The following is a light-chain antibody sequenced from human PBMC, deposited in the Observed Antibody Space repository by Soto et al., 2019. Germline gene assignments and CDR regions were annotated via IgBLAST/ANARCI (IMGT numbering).Light chain of an antibody. Sequence: EIVLTQSPATLSLSPGERATLSCRASQNVSSYLAWYQQKPGQAPRLLIYDASNRTTGIPARFSGSGSGTDFTLTISSLEPEDFAVYYCQQRINWPRTFGQGTKVEIK. V-gene: IGKV3-11*01. CDR2: DAS. J-gene: IGKJ1*01. CDR1: QNVSSY. CDR3: QQRINWPRT.